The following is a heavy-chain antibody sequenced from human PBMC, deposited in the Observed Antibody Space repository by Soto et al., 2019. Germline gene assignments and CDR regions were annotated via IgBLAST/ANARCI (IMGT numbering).Heavy chain of an antibody. CDR3: ARGYASSRSVPYFDY. CDR2: INHSGST. Sequence: SETLSLTCTVSGGSISSSSYYWGWIRQPPGKGLEWIGEINHSGSTNYNPSLKSRVTISVDTSKNQFSLKLSSVTAADTAVYYCARGYASSRSVPYFDYWGQGTLVTVSS. V-gene: IGHV4-39*07. CDR1: GGSISSSSYY. D-gene: IGHD3-22*01. J-gene: IGHJ4*02.